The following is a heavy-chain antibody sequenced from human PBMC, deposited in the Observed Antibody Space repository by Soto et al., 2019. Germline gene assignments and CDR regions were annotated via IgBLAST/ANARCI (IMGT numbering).Heavy chain of an antibody. CDR2: ISGSSDTI. J-gene: IGHJ6*02. D-gene: IGHD3-10*01. CDR1: GFSLSPYS. CDR3: ARGFDLQYGMDV. Sequence: EVPLVASGGGLVQRGGSVRLSCAASGFSLSPYSMNWVRQAPRKGLEWFSYISGSSDTINYADSVKGRFTISRDNTKNSLYLQMNSLRDEDTAVYYCARGFDLQYGMDVWGQGTTVTVSS. V-gene: IGHV3-48*02.